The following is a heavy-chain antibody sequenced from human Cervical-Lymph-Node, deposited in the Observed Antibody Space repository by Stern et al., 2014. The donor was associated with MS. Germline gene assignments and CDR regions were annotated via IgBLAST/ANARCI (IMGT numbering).Heavy chain of an antibody. Sequence: QVQLVQSGAEVKKPGASVKVSCKASGYTFTRYGISWVRQAPGQGLEWMGWISAYNGNTNYAQKLQGRVTMTTDTSTSTAYMELRSLRSDDTAVYYCARDPSGWWELPHFDYWGQGTLVTVSS. CDR2: ISAYNGNT. CDR1: GYTFTRYG. V-gene: IGHV1-18*04. CDR3: ARDPSGWWELPHFDY. D-gene: IGHD1-26*01. J-gene: IGHJ4*02.